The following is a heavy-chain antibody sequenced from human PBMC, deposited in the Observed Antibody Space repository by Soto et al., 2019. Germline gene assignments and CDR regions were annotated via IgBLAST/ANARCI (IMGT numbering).Heavy chain of an antibody. CDR1: GGSISSYY. V-gene: IGHV4-59*01. CDR2: IYYSGST. CDR3: ARSITIFGVVIGFDY. J-gene: IGHJ4*02. Sequence: PSETLSLTCTVSGGSISSYYWSWIRQPPGKGLEWIGYIYYSGSTNYNPSLKSRVTISVDTSKNQFSLKLSSVTAADTAVYYCARSITIFGVVIGFDYWGQGTMVTVYS. D-gene: IGHD3-3*01.